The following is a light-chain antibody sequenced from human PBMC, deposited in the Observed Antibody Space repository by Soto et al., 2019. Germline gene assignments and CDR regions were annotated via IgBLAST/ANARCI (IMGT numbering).Light chain of an antibody. CDR2: DAS. V-gene: IGKV1-33*01. Sequence: DIPMTQSPSSLSASVGDRVTITCQASQDISNYLNWYQQKPGKAPKLLIYDASNLETGVPSRFSGSGSGTDFTFAISSRQPEDISPYYCQQYDNLLPITFGQGTRLEMK. J-gene: IGKJ5*01. CDR1: QDISNY. CDR3: QQYDNLLPIT.